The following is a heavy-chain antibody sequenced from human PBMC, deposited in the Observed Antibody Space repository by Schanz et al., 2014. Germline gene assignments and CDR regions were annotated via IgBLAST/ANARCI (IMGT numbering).Heavy chain of an antibody. Sequence: EVQLVESGGGLIQPGGSLKLSCAASGLIFSNYVMSWVRQAPGKGLEWISFINTGSNYINYADSVKGRFTISRDNSKNSLYLQMNGLRAEDTAVYYCARAGYCTSVSCSLFVSDYWGQGTLVTVSS. D-gene: IGHD2-2*03. CDR3: ARAGYCTSVSCSLFVSDY. V-gene: IGHV3-21*04. CDR2: INTGSNYI. CDR1: GLIFSNYV. J-gene: IGHJ4*02.